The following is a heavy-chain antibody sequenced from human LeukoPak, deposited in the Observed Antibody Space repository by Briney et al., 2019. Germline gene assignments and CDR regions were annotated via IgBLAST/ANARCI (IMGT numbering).Heavy chain of an antibody. CDR2: ISGSGGST. V-gene: IGHV3-23*01. D-gene: IGHD6-19*01. Sequence: PGGSLRLSCAASGFTFSSYAMSWVRQAPGKGLEWVSAISGSGGSTYYADSVKGRFTISRDNSKNTLYLQMNGLRAEDTAVYYCAKREQAHEQWLVYFDYWGQGTLVTVSS. CDR1: GFTFSSYA. CDR3: AKREQAHEQWLVYFDY. J-gene: IGHJ4*02.